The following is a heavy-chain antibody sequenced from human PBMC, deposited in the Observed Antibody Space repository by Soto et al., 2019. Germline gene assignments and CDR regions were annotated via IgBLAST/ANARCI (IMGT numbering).Heavy chain of an antibody. CDR1: GYSFTSYW. D-gene: IGHD6-19*01. CDR2: IYPGDSDT. Sequence: PGESLKISCKGSGYSFTSYWIGWVRQMPGKGLEWMGIIYPGDSDTRYSPSFQGQVTISADKSISTAYLQWSSLKASDTAMYYCARQLVAGEYYYYYGMDVWGQGTTVTVSS. J-gene: IGHJ6*02. CDR3: ARQLVAGEYYYYYGMDV. V-gene: IGHV5-51*01.